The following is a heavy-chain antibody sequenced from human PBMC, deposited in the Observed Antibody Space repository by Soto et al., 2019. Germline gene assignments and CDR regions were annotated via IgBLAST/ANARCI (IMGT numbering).Heavy chain of an antibody. V-gene: IGHV3-7*05. J-gene: IGHJ4*02. CDR1: GFTFSSLW. CDR2: IKEDGSVK. CDR3: ARATRSPDF. Sequence: EVQLLESGGDLVQPGGSLRLSCAASGFTFSSLWMTWVRQAPGKGLECVANIKEDGSVKYYVDSVKGRFTISRDNDKNSLYLQMVGVRAEETAVYYCARATRSPDFRGQGTLVTVSS.